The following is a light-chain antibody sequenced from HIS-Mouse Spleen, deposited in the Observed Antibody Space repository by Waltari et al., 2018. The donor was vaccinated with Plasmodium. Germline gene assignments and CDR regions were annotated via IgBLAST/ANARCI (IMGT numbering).Light chain of an antibody. V-gene: IGKV3-15*01. CDR1: QSVSSN. J-gene: IGKJ3*01. Sequence: EIVMTQSPATLSVSPGERATRSCRASQSVSSNLAWYQQKPGQAPRLLIYGASSGSGTEFTLTISSLQSEDFAVYYCQQYNNWSFTFGPGTKVDIK. CDR2: GAS. CDR3: QQYNNWSFT.